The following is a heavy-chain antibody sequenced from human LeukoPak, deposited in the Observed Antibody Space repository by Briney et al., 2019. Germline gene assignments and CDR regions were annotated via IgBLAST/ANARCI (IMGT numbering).Heavy chain of an antibody. CDR3: ARYMTQLSDHFDY. CDR2: ISGGGGST. CDR1: GFAFSKYA. D-gene: IGHD5-18*01. J-gene: IGHJ4*02. Sequence: PGGSLRLSCAASGFAFSKYALSWVRQAPGKGLEWVSGISGGGGSTYYADSVKGRFTISRDNSKNTVYLQMNSLRAEDTGLYYCARYMTQLSDHFDYWGQGALVTVSP. V-gene: IGHV3-23*01.